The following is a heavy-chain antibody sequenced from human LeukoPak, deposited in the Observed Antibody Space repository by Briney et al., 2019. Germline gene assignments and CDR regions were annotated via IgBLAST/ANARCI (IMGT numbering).Heavy chain of an antibody. CDR3: ARGFMVRGPAYDY. CDR2: INSDGSST. J-gene: IGHJ4*02. CDR1: GVTFSSYW. Sequence: AGSLRLSCAASGVTFSSYWMHWVRQPPGKGLVWVSRINSDGSSTSYADPVKGRFTIPRDKSKNTPYIQMNSLRAEDAALYYCARGFMVRGPAYDYWGQGTLVTVSS. D-gene: IGHD3-10*01. V-gene: IGHV3-74*01.